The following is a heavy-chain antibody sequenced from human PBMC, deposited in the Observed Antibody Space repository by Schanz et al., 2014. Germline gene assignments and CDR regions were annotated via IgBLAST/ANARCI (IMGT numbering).Heavy chain of an antibody. J-gene: IGHJ3*02. D-gene: IGHD3-16*02. Sequence: VQLVESGGGVVQPGRSLRLSCAASGFTFSSYCMHWVRQVPGKGLEWVSCTNGDGTNAKYADSVKGRFTISRDNAKKTLSLQMISLRAEDTAIYFCTRSYYDFSWGSYRFRAFDIWGQGTTVIVSS. V-gene: IGHV3-74*02. CDR2: TNGDGTNA. CDR3: TRSYYDFSWGSYRFRAFDI. CDR1: GFTFSSYC.